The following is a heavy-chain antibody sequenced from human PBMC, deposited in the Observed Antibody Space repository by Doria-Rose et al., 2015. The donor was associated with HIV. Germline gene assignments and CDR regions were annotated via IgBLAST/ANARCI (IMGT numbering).Heavy chain of an antibody. V-gene: IGHV1-3*01. CDR1: GSTFSAYA. Sequence: SGAEVKRPGASVTFSCKTSGSTFSAYAIHWVRQAPGQRLEWMGWLNVGNGDTRYSRKFQDRVTITSDTSANTGYMALSSLRSEDTAVYYCARIHSLSSSSLGHWGQGTLVTVSS. CDR3: ARIHSLSSSSLGH. J-gene: IGHJ4*02. D-gene: IGHD6-13*01. CDR2: LNVGNGDT.